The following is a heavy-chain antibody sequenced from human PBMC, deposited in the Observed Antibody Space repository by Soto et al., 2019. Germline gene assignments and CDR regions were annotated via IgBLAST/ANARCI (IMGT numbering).Heavy chain of an antibody. CDR3: ARAARGDGSGSYYNLDY. D-gene: IGHD3-10*01. CDR2: IYYSGST. Sequence: SETLSLTCTVSGGSISSGGYYWSWIRQHPGKGLEWIGYIYYSGSTYYNPFLKSRVTISVDTSKNQFSLKLSSVTAADTAVYYCARAARGDGSGSYYNLDYWGQGTLVTVSS. V-gene: IGHV4-31*03. CDR1: GGSISSGGYY. J-gene: IGHJ4*02.